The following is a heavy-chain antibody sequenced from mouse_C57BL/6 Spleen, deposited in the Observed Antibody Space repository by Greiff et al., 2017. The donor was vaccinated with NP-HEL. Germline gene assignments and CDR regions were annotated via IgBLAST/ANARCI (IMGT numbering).Heavy chain of an antibody. Sequence: QVQLQQSGPELVKPGASVKISCKASGYTFTDYYINWVKQRPGQGLEWIGWIFPGSGSTYYNEKFKGKATLTVDKSSSTAYMLLRSLTSEDSAVYFCASLEFYSNYEGFAYWGQGTLVTVSA. V-gene: IGHV1-75*01. D-gene: IGHD2-5*01. CDR2: IFPGSGST. CDR1: GYTFTDYY. CDR3: ASLEFYSNYEGFAY. J-gene: IGHJ3*01.